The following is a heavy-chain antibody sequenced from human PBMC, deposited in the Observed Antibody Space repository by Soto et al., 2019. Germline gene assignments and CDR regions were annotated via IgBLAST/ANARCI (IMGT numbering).Heavy chain of an antibody. CDR2: INGGNGNT. D-gene: IGHD1-1*01. Sequence: QVQVVQSGAEVKKPGASVKISCKASGYSFTTYAMHWVRQAPGQSLEWIAWINGGNGNTKYSQKFQDRVTITRDTSANIAYMELSSLRSEDSAVYYCARGKGMEENYYYHGMDVWGQGTTVSVSS. CDR3: ARGKGMEENYYYHGMDV. CDR1: GYSFTTYA. J-gene: IGHJ6*02. V-gene: IGHV1-3*01.